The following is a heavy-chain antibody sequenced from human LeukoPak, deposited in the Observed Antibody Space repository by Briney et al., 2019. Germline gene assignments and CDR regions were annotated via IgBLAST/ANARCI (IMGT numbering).Heavy chain of an antibody. CDR2: IRSSGSTI. CDR3: ARVARRDGYKLGAFDI. Sequence: PGGSLRLSSAASGFTFSSYEMNWVRQAPGKGLEWVSYIRSSGSTIYYADSVKGRFTISRDNAKNSLYLQMNSLRAEDTAVYYCARVARRDGYKLGAFDIWGQGTMVTVSS. V-gene: IGHV3-48*03. J-gene: IGHJ3*02. D-gene: IGHD5-24*01. CDR1: GFTFSSYE.